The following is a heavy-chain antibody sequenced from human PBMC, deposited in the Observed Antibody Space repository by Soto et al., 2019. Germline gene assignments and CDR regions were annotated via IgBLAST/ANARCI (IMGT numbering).Heavy chain of an antibody. CDR2: ITGNGGNT. Sequence: EVQLVESGGGLVQPGGSLRLSCAASGFTFRSYALHWVRQAPGKGLEYISSITGNGGNTYYANSFKGRFTISRDNSKNPLYLQMGSLRADDMAVYYCASARDRSGWPDDAFDVWGPGTMVSVSS. J-gene: IGHJ3*01. CDR3: ASARDRSGWPDDAFDV. CDR1: GFTFRSYA. D-gene: IGHD6-19*01. V-gene: IGHV3-64*01.